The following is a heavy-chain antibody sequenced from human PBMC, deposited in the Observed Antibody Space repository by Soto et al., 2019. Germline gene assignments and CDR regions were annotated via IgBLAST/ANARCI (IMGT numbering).Heavy chain of an antibody. Sequence: QITLRESGPTLVQPTQTLTLTCTLSGVSLSTSGEGVGWIRQPPGKALEWLALIYWDDDKRFRPSLKSRLAITRAISKSQVIMTMTDMAPEDTAIYYCAHRQRTVVVGAPFDLWGQGSQVTVSS. J-gene: IGHJ4*02. D-gene: IGHD2-15*01. V-gene: IGHV2-5*02. CDR2: IYWDDDK. CDR1: GVSLSTSGEG. CDR3: AHRQRTVVVGAPFDL.